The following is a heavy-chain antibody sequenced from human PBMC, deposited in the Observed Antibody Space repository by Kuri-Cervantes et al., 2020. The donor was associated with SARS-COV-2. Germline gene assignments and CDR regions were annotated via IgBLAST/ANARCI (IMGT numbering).Heavy chain of an antibody. V-gene: IGHV4-30-2*01. CDR2: IYHSGST. D-gene: IGHD3-10*01. CDR3: ARGSILLWFGESPPDY. CDR1: GGSVSSNSHY. Sequence: LRLSCTVSGGSVSSNSHYWGWIRQPPGKGLEWIGYIYHSGSTYYNPSLKSRVTIPVDRSKNQFSLKLSSVTAADTAVYYCARGSILLWFGESPPDYWGQGTLVTVSS. J-gene: IGHJ4*02.